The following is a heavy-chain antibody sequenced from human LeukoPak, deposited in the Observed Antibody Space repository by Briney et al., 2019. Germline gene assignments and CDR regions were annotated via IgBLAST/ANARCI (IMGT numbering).Heavy chain of an antibody. CDR2: ISSSSYI. J-gene: IGHJ5*02. V-gene: IGHV3-21*01. CDR3: ARDFTMVRGVILNWFDP. D-gene: IGHD3-10*01. CDR1: GFTFSSYS. Sequence: PGGSLRLSCAASGFTFSSYSMNWVRQAPGKGLEWVSSISSSSYIYYADSVKGRFTISRDNAKNSLYLQMNSLRAEDTAVYYRARDFTMVRGVILNWFDPWGQGTLVTVSS.